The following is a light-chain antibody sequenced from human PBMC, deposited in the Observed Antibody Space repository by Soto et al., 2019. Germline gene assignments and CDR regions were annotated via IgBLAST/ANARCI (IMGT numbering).Light chain of an antibody. CDR2: EVN. V-gene: IGLV2-23*02. CDR3: CSYAGSSTYV. CDR1: SSEVGYYNL. J-gene: IGLJ1*01. Sequence: QSVLTQPASVSGSPGQSITISCTRTSSEVGYYNLVSWYQHHPGKAPKLIIYEVNKRPSGVSNRFSGSKSGNTASLTISGLQAEDEADYHCCSYAGSSTYVFGAGTKVTVL.